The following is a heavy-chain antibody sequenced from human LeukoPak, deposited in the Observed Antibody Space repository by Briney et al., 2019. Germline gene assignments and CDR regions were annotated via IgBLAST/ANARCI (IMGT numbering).Heavy chain of an antibody. J-gene: IGHJ4*02. CDR3: ARDGSESSSWYY. Sequence: GGSLRLSCAASGFTVSSNYMSWVRQAPGKGLEWVTVIYSSGSTYYADSVKGRFTISRDNSKNTLYLQMNSLRAEDTAVYYCARDGSESSSWYYWGQGTLVTVSS. CDR1: GFTVSSNY. D-gene: IGHD6-13*01. CDR2: IYSSGST. V-gene: IGHV3-53*01.